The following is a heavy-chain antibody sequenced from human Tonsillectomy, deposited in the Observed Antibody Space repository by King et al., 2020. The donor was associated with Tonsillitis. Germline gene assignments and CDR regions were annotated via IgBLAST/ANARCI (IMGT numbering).Heavy chain of an antibody. J-gene: IGHJ4*02. Sequence: VQLVESGGGVVQPGRSLRLSCAASGFTFSGYGMHWVRQAPGKGLEWVAVLSYDGSNKYSADSVRGRFTISRDNSKNTLYLQMNSLRAEDTAVYYCARYPAFYPPQYFFDYWGQGALVTAAS. CDR2: LSYDGSNK. D-gene: IGHD2/OR15-2a*01. CDR3: ARYPAFYPPQYFFDY. CDR1: GFTFSGYG. V-gene: IGHV3-33*05.